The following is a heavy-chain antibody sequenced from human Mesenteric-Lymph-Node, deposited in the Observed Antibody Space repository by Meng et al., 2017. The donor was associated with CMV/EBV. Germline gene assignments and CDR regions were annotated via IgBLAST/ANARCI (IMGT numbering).Heavy chain of an antibody. J-gene: IGHJ4*02. CDR2: IYHSGST. CDR3: ARDEMATIDY. CDR1: GYSISSGYY. D-gene: IGHD5-24*01. Sequence: SETLSLTCTVSGYSISSGYYWGWIRQPPGKGLEWIGSIYHSGSTYYNPSLKSRVTISVDTSKNQFSLKLSSVTAADTAVYYCARDEMATIDYWGQGTLVTVSS. V-gene: IGHV4-38-2*02.